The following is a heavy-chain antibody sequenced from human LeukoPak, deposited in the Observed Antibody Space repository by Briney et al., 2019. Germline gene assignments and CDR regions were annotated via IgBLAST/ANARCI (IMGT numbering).Heavy chain of an antibody. CDR2: IDSGGST. CDR1: GFTVSSNY. CDR3: ARDAPRDAFWSGYSGVPYCYGMDV. D-gene: IGHD3-3*01. V-gene: IGHV3-66*01. Sequence: PGGSLRLSCAASGFTVSSNYMSWVRQAPGKGLEWVSAIDSGGSTYYADSVKGRFTISRDNSKNTLYLQMNSLRAEDTAVYYCARDAPRDAFWSGYSGVPYCYGMDVWGQGTTVTVSS. J-gene: IGHJ6*02.